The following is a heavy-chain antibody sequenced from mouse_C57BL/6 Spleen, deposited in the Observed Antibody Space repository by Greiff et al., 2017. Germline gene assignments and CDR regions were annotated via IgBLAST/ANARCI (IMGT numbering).Heavy chain of an antibody. CDR2: INSDGGSP. CDR3: ARRHYGSSYAWYFDV. CDR1: EYEFPSHD. Sequence: EVKLVESGGGLVQPGESLKLSCESNEYEFPSHDMSWVRKTPEKRLELVAAINSDGGSPYYPDTMERRFIISRDNTKKTLYLQMSSLRSEDTALYYCARRHYGSSYAWYFDVWGTGTTVTVSS. J-gene: IGHJ1*03. V-gene: IGHV5-2*01. D-gene: IGHD1-1*01.